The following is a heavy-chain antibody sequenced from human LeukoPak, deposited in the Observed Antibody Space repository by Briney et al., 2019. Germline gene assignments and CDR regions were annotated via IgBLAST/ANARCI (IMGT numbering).Heavy chain of an antibody. D-gene: IGHD5-18*01. CDR3: ARFSGYSYGAYFDY. Sequence: GGSLRLSCAASGSTVSINHMSWVRQAPGKGLELVSVIFSGGTTYYADSVKGRFTISRDNSKNTLYLQMNSLRADDTAVYYCARFSGYSYGAYFDYWGQGTLVTVSS. CDR2: IFSGGTT. J-gene: IGHJ4*02. V-gene: IGHV3-53*01. CDR1: GSTVSINH.